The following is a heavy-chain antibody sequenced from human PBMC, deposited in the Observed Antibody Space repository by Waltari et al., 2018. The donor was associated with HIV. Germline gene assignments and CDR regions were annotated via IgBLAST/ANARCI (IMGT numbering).Heavy chain of an antibody. J-gene: IGHJ6*02. Sequence: EVQLVQSGAEVKKPGESLKISCKGSGYNFTNYWIGWVRQMPGKGLEWMGIIYPGDSDTTSSPSFQGQVTISADKSISTAYLQWSSLKASDTAMYYCARQVRGAAAGRTLGYFYSYGLDVWGQGTTVTVSS. D-gene: IGHD6-13*01. CDR2: IYPGDSDT. CDR1: GYNFTNYW. CDR3: ARQVRGAAAGRTLGYFYSYGLDV. V-gene: IGHV5-51*01.